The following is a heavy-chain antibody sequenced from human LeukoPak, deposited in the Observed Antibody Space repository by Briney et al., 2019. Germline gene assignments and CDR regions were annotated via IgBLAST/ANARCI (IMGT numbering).Heavy chain of an antibody. CDR3: ARDRVPYGSGGYNWFDP. CDR1: GYTFTSYG. CDR2: ISVYNGST. V-gene: IGHV1-18*01. D-gene: IGHD3-10*01. Sequence: ASVKVSCKASGYTFTSYGISWVRQAPGQGLEWMGWISVYNGSTNSAQNLQDRVTMTTDTSTNTAYMELRSLRSDDTAVYYCARDRVPYGSGGYNWFDPWGQGTLVTVSS. J-gene: IGHJ5*02.